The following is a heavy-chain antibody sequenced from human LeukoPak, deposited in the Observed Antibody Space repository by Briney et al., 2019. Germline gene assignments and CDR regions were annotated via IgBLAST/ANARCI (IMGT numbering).Heavy chain of an antibody. CDR3: AMTGSAGWYFFDY. CDR2: ISYDGTKK. D-gene: IGHD6-19*01. CDR1: GFTFSAYA. J-gene: IGHJ4*02. Sequence: SPRLSCAASGFTFSAYAMHWVRQAPGKGLEWVAVISYDGTKKYYADSVKGRFTISRDNSKNTVYLQVSSLRVEDTAVYYCAMTGSAGWYFFDYWGQGPLGSVSS. V-gene: IGHV3-30-3*01.